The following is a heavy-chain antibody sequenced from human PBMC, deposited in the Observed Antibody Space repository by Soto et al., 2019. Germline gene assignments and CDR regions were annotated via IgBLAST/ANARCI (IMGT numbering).Heavy chain of an antibody. V-gene: IGHV1-18*01. D-gene: IGHD1-7*01. Sequence: ASVKVSCKASGYTFTSYGISWVRQAPGQGLEWMGWISAYNGSTNYAQKLQGRVTMTTDTSTSTAYMELRSLRSDDTAVYYCARAPFTIPDDLTSETNSPTKLRRDKIYSYYYMDVWGKGTSVTVSS. CDR2: ISAYNGST. CDR1: GYTFTSYG. J-gene: IGHJ6*03. CDR3: ARAPFTIPDDLTSETNSPTKLRRDKIYSYYYMDV.